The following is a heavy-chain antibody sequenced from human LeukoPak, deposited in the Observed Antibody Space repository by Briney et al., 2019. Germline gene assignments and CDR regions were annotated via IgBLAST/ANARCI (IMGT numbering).Heavy chain of an antibody. CDR1: GGSVSSTSYY. Sequence: SETLSLTCTVSGGSVSSTSYYWGWIRQPPGNGVEWIGSIYYSGSTYYNPSLKSRLTISVDTSKNRFSLKLRSVTAADTDVYYCARLSGNGFDMWGQGTTVTVSS. CDR2: IYYSGST. V-gene: IGHV4-39*01. CDR3: ARLSGNGFDM. D-gene: IGHD1-26*01. J-gene: IGHJ3*02.